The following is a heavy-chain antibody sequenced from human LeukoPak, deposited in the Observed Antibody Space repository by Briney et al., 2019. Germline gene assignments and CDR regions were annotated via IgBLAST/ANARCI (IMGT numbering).Heavy chain of an antibody. J-gene: IGHJ5*02. CDR3: ARVTRNSGRHPSLFDN. Sequence: GGSLRLSCAASDFTFSAYWMSWVRQAPGKGLDWVANIKEDGRETYYADSVKGRFTISRDNAKNSLYLRLKTLRAEATAVYYCARVTRNSGRHPSLFDNWGQGTQVIVSS. V-gene: IGHV3-7*01. CDR2: IKEDGRET. D-gene: IGHD1-26*01. CDR1: DFTFSAYW.